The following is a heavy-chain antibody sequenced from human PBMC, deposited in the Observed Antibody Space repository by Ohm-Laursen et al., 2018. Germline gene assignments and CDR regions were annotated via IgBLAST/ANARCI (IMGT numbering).Heavy chain of an antibody. CDR1: GFTFSTYG. CDR3: AKDIRRGYYYDSSGFSNSHFDY. D-gene: IGHD3-22*01. CDR2: ISYDGSDT. V-gene: IGHV3-30*18. Sequence: SLRLSCTASGFTFSTYGMHWVRQAPGKGLEWVAVISYDGSDTYYADSVKGRFTISRDNSKNTLYLQMNSLRAEDTAFYYCAKDIRRGYYYDSSGFSNSHFDYWGQGTLVTVSS. J-gene: IGHJ4*02.